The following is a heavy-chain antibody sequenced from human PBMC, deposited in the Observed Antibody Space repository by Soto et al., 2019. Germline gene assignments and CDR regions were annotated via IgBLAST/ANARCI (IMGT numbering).Heavy chain of an antibody. D-gene: IGHD3-10*01. Sequence: PGGSLRLSCAASGFTFSSYAMHWVRQAPGKGLEWVAVISYDGSNKYYADFVKGRFTISRDNSKNTLYLQMNSLRPEDTAVYYCARGVSHSWLGLRDYYYGMDVWGQRTTVTVSS. CDR3: ARGVSHSWLGLRDYYYGMDV. CDR2: ISYDGSNK. CDR1: GFTFSSYA. V-gene: IGHV3-30-3*01. J-gene: IGHJ6*02.